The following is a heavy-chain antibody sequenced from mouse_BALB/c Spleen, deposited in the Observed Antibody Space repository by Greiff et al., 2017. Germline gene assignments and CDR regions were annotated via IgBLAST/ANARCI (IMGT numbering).Heavy chain of an antibody. J-gene: IGHJ3*01. V-gene: IGHV2-9*02. CDR1: GFSLTSYG. D-gene: IGHD1-1*01. Sequence: VMLVESGPGLVAPSQSLSITCTVSGFSLTSYGVHWVRQPPGKGLEWLGVIWAGGSTNYNSALMSRLSISKDNSKSQVFLKMNSLQTDDTAMYYCARDLNYYGSSSPYWGQGTLVTVSA. CDR2: IWAGGST. CDR3: ARDLNYYGSSSPY.